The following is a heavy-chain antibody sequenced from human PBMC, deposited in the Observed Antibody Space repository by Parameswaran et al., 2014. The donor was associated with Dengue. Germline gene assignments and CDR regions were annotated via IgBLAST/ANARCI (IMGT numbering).Heavy chain of an antibody. CDR3: ARVGGPPLLWFGELFFDY. J-gene: IGHJ4*02. CDR2: IYPGDSDT. Sequence: GGSLRLSCKGSGYSFTSYWIGWVRQMPGKGLEWMGIIYPGDSDTRYSPSFQGQVTISADKSISTAYLQWSSLKASDTAMYYCARVGGPPLLWFGELFFDYWGQGTLVTVSS. CDR1: GYSFTSYW. D-gene: IGHD3-10*01. V-gene: IGHV5-51*01.